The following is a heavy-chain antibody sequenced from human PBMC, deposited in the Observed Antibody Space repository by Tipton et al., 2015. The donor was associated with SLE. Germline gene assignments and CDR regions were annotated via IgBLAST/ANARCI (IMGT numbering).Heavy chain of an antibody. CDR3: AIWQWELSGGGYFDY. J-gene: IGHJ4*02. V-gene: IGHV4-59*11. CDR1: GGSLSSHY. D-gene: IGHD1-26*01. CDR2: IYDSENT. Sequence: TLSLTCTVSGGSLSSHYWSWIRQPPGKGLEWIGYIYDSENTNYNPSLRSRVTISVDTSKNQFSLKLSPVTAADTAVYFCAIWQWELSGGGYFDYWGQGTLVTVSS.